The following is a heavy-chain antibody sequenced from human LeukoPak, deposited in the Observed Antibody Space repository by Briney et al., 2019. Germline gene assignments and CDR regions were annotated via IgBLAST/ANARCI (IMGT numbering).Heavy chain of an antibody. V-gene: IGHV1-2*02. CDR3: ARGIRGDYYDSSGYFQH. D-gene: IGHD3-22*01. CDR1: GYTFTGYY. J-gene: IGHJ1*01. CDR2: INPNSGGT. Sequence: ASVKVSCKASGYTFTGYYMHWVRQAPGQGLEWMGWINPNSGGTNYAQKFQGRVTMTRDTSTSTVYMELSSLRSEDTAVYYCARGIRGDYYDSSGYFQHWGQGTLVTVSS.